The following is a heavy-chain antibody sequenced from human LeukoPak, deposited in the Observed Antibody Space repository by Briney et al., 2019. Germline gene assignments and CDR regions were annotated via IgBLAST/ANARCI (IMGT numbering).Heavy chain of an antibody. V-gene: IGHV3-73*01. CDR3: TLSWGVPAAMRSDSSWYDY. CDR2: IRSKANNYAT. J-gene: IGHJ4*02. D-gene: IGHD2-2*01. Sequence: PGGSLRPSCAASGFTFSGSAMHWVRQASGEGLEWVGRIRSKANNYATAYAASVKGRFTISRDDSKNTAYLQMNSLKTEGTAVYYCTLSWGVPAAMRSDSSWYDYWGQGTLVTVSS. CDR1: GFTFSGSA.